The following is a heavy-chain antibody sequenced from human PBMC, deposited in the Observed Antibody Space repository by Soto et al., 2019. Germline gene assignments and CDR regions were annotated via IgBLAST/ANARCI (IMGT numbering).Heavy chain of an antibody. J-gene: IGHJ5*02. Sequence: GESLKISCKGSGYSFTSYWIGWVRQMPGKGLEWMGIIYPGDSDTRYSPSFQGQVTISADKSISTAYLQWSSLKASDTAMYYCARHPTPRRSSSWYPNWFDPCGQGTLVTVSS. V-gene: IGHV5-51*01. D-gene: IGHD6-13*01. CDR3: ARHPTPRRSSSWYPNWFDP. CDR1: GYSFTSYW. CDR2: IYPGDSDT.